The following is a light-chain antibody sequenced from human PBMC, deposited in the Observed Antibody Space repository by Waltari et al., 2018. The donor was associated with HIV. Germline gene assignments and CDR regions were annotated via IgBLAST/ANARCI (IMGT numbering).Light chain of an antibody. CDR2: DAS. Sequence: IVLTQSPSSLSASVGDRVTITCLASQGLSLALAWFQQKPGKTPKLLIYDASSLESGVPSRCSGSGSGADFTLTISSLQPEDFATYYCQQFNTYPITFGQGTRLEIK. J-gene: IGKJ5*01. V-gene: IGKV1-13*02. CDR3: QQFNTYPIT. CDR1: QGLSLA.